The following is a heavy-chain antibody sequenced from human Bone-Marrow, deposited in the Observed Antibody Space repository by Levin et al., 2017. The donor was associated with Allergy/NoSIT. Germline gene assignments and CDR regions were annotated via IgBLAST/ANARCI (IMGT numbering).Heavy chain of an antibody. CDR2: IYSSGST. J-gene: IGHJ4*02. CDR3: ARGGYDILNGDYQAYYFDY. Sequence: SETLSLTCTVSGGSISSDRYCWNWIRQPAGKGLEWIGRIYSSGSTNYNPSLKSRVTISIDTSKNQFSLELTSATAADTAVYYCARGGYDILNGDYQAYYFDYWGQGTLATVSS. D-gene: IGHD3-9*01. CDR1: GGSISSDRYC. V-gene: IGHV4-61*02.